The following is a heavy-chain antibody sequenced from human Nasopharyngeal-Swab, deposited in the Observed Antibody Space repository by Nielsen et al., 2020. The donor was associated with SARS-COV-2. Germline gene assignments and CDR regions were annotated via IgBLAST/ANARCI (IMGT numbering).Heavy chain of an antibody. J-gene: IGHJ4*02. Sequence: SGPTLVKPTQTLKLTCTFSGFSLNTSRVCVTWVRQPPGKALEWLALIAWGDDKYHNTFLKTRLTISMDTSENQVVLTMTNMDPMDTATYYCGRTPPVDFHIDYWGQGALVTVSS. CDR1: GFSLNTSRVC. CDR3: GRTPPVDFHIDY. CDR2: IAWGDDK. V-gene: IGHV2-70*20. D-gene: IGHD3-9*01.